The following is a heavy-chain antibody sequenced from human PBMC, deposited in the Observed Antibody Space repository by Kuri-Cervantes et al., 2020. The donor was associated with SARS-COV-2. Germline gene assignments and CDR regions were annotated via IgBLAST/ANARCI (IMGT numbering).Heavy chain of an antibody. V-gene: IGHV3-20*04. Sequence: GESLKISCAASGFTFSSYWMSWVRQAPGKGLEWVPGINWNGGSTGYADSVKGRFTISRDNSKNTLYLQMNSLRAEDTAVYYCAKGGSSGYYPFDYWGQGTLVTVSS. CDR1: GFTFSSYW. D-gene: IGHD3-22*01. CDR3: AKGGSSGYYPFDY. J-gene: IGHJ4*02. CDR2: INWNGGST.